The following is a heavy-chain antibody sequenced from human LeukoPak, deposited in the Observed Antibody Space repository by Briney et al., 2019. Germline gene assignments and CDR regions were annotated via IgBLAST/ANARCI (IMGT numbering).Heavy chain of an antibody. V-gene: IGHV3-48*01. Sequence: PGGSLRLSCAASGFTFSSYSMNWVRQAPGKGLEWVSFLSSSSSTIYYADSVKGRFTISRDNAKNSLYLQMNSLRAEDMAVYYCASLWFGKSARDYWGQGTLVTVSS. CDR2: LSSSSSTI. J-gene: IGHJ4*02. CDR1: GFTFSSYS. CDR3: ASLWFGKSARDY. D-gene: IGHD3-10*01.